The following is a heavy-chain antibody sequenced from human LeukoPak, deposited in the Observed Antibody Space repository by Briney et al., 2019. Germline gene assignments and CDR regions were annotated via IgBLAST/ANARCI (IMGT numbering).Heavy chain of an antibody. J-gene: IGHJ3*02. CDR1: GFTFSSYG. CDR2: IRYDGSNK. CDR3: AKFWIDTPYSSSWYGATDAFDI. D-gene: IGHD6-13*01. Sequence: GGSLRLSCAASGFTFSSYGMHWVRQAPGEGLEWVAFIRYDGSNKYYADSVKGRFTISRDNSKNTLYLQMNSLRAEDTAVYYCAKFWIDTPYSSSWYGATDAFDIWGQGTMVTVSS. V-gene: IGHV3-30*02.